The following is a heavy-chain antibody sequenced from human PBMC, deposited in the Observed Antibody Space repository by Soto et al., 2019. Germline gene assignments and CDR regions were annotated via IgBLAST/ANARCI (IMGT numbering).Heavy chain of an antibody. Sequence: SETLSLTCAVYGGSFSGYYWSWIRQPPGKGLEWIGEINHSGSTNYNPSLKSRVTISVDTSKNQFSLKLSSVTAADTAVYYCARGIAAAKYYFDYWGQGTLVTVSS. V-gene: IGHV4-34*01. D-gene: IGHD6-13*01. CDR1: GGSFSGYY. CDR2: INHSGST. CDR3: ARGIAAAKYYFDY. J-gene: IGHJ4*02.